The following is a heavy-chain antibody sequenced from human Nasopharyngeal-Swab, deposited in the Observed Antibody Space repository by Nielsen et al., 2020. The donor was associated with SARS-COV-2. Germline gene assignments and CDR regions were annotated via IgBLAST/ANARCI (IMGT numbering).Heavy chain of an antibody. CDR1: GFTFDDYA. CDR3: AKDDGSGSYYFLGANY. V-gene: IGHV3-9*01. J-gene: IGHJ4*02. D-gene: IGHD3-10*01. Sequence: GGSLRLSCAASGFTFDDYAMHWVRQAPGKGLEWVSGISWNSGSIGYADSVKGRFTISRDNAKNSLYLQMNSLRAEDTALYYCAKDDGSGSYYFLGANYWGQGTLVTVSS. CDR2: ISWNSGSI.